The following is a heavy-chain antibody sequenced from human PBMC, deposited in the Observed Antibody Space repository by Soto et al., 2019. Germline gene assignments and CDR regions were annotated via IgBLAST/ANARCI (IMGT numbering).Heavy chain of an antibody. CDR2: ISSGGRP. D-gene: IGHD2-15*01. Sequence: VQLQESGPGLVKPSQTLSLTCAVSDESVTSPGNYWNWIRQRPDTGLEWIGYISSGGRPFYNPSLQSRVSLSLDTSNNLFSLTLNSVTAADTAVYYCTLNHCAGGGCYDRDYWGQGTRVTFSS. J-gene: IGHJ1*01. CDR1: DESVTSPGNY. CDR3: TLNHCAGGGCYDRDY. V-gene: IGHV4-31*11.